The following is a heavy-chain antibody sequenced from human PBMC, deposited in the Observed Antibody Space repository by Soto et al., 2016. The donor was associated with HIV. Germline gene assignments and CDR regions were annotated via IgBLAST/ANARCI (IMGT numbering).Heavy chain of an antibody. J-gene: IGHJ4*02. D-gene: IGHD2-15*01. CDR1: GFTVSSNY. CDR2: IYSGGST. CDR3: ARDQASYSGGSSSDY. V-gene: IGHV3-53*02. Sequence: EVQLVETGGGLIQPGGSLRLSCAASGFTVSSNYMSWVRQAPGKGLEWVSVIYSGGSTYYADSVKGRFTISRDNSKNTLYLQMNSLRAEDTAVYYCARDQASYSGGSSSDYWGQGTLVTVS.